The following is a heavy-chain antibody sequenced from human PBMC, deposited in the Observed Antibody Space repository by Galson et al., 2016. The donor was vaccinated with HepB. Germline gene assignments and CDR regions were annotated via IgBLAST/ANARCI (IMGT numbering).Heavy chain of an antibody. CDR1: GFTVSSSY. J-gene: IGHJ4*02. V-gene: IGHV3-74*01. D-gene: IGHD3-10*01. Sequence: SLRLSCAASGFTVSSSYMSWVRQAPGKGLVWVSRINSDGSSTGFADSVKGRFTISRDNAKNTLYLQMNSLRAEDTAVYYCASSVRGSGSPPGGYWGQGTLVTVS. CDR3: ASSVRGSGSPPGGY. CDR2: INSDGSST.